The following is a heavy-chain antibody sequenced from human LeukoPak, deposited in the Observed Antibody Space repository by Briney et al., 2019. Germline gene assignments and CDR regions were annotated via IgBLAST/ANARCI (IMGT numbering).Heavy chain of an antibody. CDR1: GGSFSGYY. D-gene: IGHD5-24*01. J-gene: IGHJ4*02. Sequence: SETLSLTCAVYGGSFSGYYWSWIRQPPGKGLEWIGEINHSGSTNYNPSLKSRVTISVDTSKNQFSLKLSSVTAADTAVYYCARSGRRWLQSYYFDYWGQGTLVTVSS. CDR2: INHSGST. CDR3: ARSGRRWLQSYYFDY. V-gene: IGHV4-34*01.